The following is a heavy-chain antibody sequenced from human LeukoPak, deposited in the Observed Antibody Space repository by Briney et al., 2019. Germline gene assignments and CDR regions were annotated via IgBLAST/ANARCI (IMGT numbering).Heavy chain of an antibody. J-gene: IGHJ4*02. V-gene: IGHV4-34*01. Sequence: SETLSLTCAVYGGSFSGYYWSWIRQPPGKGLEWIGEINHSGSTNYNPSLMSRVTISVDTSKNQFSLKLSSVTAADTAVYYCARGRSVGATTVDYWGQGTLVTVSS. CDR2: INHSGST. CDR1: GGSFSGYY. D-gene: IGHD1-26*01. CDR3: ARGRSVGATTVDY.